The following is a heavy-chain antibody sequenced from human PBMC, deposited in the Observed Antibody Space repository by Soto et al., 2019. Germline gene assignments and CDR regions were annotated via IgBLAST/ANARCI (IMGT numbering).Heavy chain of an antibody. J-gene: IGHJ4*02. CDR3: ARSRDGYNYGTDY. D-gene: IGHD5-12*01. CDR1: GFAFISYS. Sequence: PWGSLRLSCAASGFAFISYSINFFRHSPWKGLEWVSSISSSSSYIYYADSVKGRFTISRDNAKNSLYLQMNSLRAEGTAVYYCARSRDGYNYGTDYWGQGTLVTVSS. CDR2: ISSSSSYI. V-gene: IGHV3-21*01.